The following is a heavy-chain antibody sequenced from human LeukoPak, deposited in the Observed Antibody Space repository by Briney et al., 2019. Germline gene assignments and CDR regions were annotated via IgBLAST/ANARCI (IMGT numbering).Heavy chain of an antibody. CDR3: AITVTSQLLWYLNDAFDI. CDR2: INPNSGGA. Sequence: ASVKVSCKASGYTFTGYYMHWVRQAPGQGLEWMGWINPNSGGANYAQKFQGRVTMTRDTSISTAYMELSRLRSDDTAVYYCAITVTSQLLWYLNDAFDIWGPGTMVTVSS. J-gene: IGHJ3*02. V-gene: IGHV1-2*02. CDR1: GYTFTGYY. D-gene: IGHD2-2*01.